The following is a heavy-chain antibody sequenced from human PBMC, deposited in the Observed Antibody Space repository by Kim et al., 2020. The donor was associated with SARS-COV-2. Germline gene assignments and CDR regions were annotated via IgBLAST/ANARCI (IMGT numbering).Heavy chain of an antibody. CDR2: IYTSGST. J-gene: IGHJ4*02. CDR1: GGSISSGNYY. V-gene: IGHV4-61*02. CDR3: ARSIAGTNDY. D-gene: IGHD1-20*01. Sequence: SETLSLTCTVSGGSISSGNYYWSWIRQPAGKGLEWIGRIYTSGSTNYNPSLKSRVTISVDTSKNQFSLKLSSVTAADTAVYYCARSIAGTNDYWGQGTLVTVSS.